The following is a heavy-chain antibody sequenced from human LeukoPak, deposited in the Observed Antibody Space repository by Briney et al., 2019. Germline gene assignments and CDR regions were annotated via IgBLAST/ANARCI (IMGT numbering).Heavy chain of an antibody. D-gene: IGHD6-19*01. J-gene: IGHJ4*02. CDR2: ISYDGSNK. Sequence: PGRSLRLSCAASGFTFSSYAMHWVRQAPGKGLEWVAAISYDGSNKYYADSVKGRFTISRDNSKNTLYLQMNSLRAEDTAVYYCASLTAVAGPLGYWGQGTLVTVSS. CDR1: GFTFSSYA. CDR3: ASLTAVAGPLGY. V-gene: IGHV3-30-3*01.